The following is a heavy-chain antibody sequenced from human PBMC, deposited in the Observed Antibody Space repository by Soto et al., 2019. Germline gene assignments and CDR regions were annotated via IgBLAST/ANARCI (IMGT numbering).Heavy chain of an antibody. CDR3: ARGNRVTTGYYYGMDV. CDR2: MNPNSGNT. J-gene: IGHJ6*02. CDR1: GYTFTSYD. V-gene: IGHV1-8*01. D-gene: IGHD4-17*01. Sequence: ASVKVSCKASGYTFTSYDINWVRQATGQGLEWMGWMNPNSGNTGYAQKFQGRVTMTRNTSTSTAYMELSSLRSEDTAVYYCARGNRVTTGYYYGMDVWGQGTTVTVSS.